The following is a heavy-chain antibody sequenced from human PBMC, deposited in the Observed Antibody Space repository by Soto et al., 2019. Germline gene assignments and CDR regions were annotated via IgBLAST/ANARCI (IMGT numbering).Heavy chain of an antibody. Sequence: ASVKVSCKASGYTFTSYVISWVRQAPGQGLEWMGWISAYNGNTNYAQKLQGRVTMTTDTSTSTAYMELRSLRSDDTAVYYCASNRRFGDGFDPWGQGTLVTVSS. CDR3: ASNRRFGDGFDP. V-gene: IGHV1-18*01. CDR1: GYTFTSYV. J-gene: IGHJ5*02. CDR2: ISAYNGNT. D-gene: IGHD2-21*01.